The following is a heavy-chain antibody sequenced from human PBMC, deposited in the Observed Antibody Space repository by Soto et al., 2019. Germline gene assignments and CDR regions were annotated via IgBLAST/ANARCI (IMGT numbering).Heavy chain of an antibody. Sequence: QDPLVQSGGEVKKPGASVKVSCKASGYSFTNCGITWVRQAPGQGFEWMGWISAYNGDTNYAQKLQGRVTMTTDASTSTAYLELRSLRSDDTAVYYCARDRGVAPPVAGNTHYYYYMDVWGKGTTVTVSS. CDR2: ISAYNGDT. J-gene: IGHJ6*03. CDR1: GYSFTNCG. CDR3: ARDRGVAPPVAGNTHYYYYMDV. V-gene: IGHV1-18*01. D-gene: IGHD6-19*01.